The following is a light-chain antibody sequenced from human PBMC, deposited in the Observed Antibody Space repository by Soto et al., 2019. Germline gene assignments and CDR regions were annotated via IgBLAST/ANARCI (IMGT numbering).Light chain of an antibody. CDR3: QQYGSSSQVT. J-gene: IGKJ4*01. V-gene: IGKV1-9*01. CDR2: AAS. Sequence: IQLTQSPSSLSASVVDRVTITCRASQGISTLLAWYQQKPGKAPKVLIYAASSLQSGVPSRFSGSGSGTDFTLTISRLEPEDFAVYYCQQYGSSSQVTFGGGTRWIS. CDR1: QGISTL.